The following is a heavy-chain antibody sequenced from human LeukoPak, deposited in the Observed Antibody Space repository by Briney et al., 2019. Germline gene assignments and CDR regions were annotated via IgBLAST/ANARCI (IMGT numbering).Heavy chain of an antibody. CDR2: INPNSGGT. CDR1: GYTFTGYY. CDR3: ARFYSYGPIDY. D-gene: IGHD5-18*01. V-gene: IGHV1-2*02. J-gene: IGHJ4*02. Sequence: ASVKVSCKASGYTFTGYYTHWVRQAPGQGLEWMGWINPNSGGTNYAQKFQGRVTMTRDTSISTAYMEPSRLRSDDTAVYYCARFYSYGPIDYWGQGTLVTVSS.